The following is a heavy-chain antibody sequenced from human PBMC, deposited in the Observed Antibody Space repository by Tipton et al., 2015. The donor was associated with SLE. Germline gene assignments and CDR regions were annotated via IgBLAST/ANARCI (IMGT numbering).Heavy chain of an antibody. CDR2: ISYDGSNK. D-gene: IGHD3-10*01. Sequence: SLRLSCAASGFTFSSYAMHWVRQAPGKGLEWVAFISYDGSNKYYADSVKGRFTISRDNSKNTLYLQMNSLRAEDTAVYYCARSDYFGSGSGGYFDYWGQGTLVTVSS. CDR3: ARSDYFGSGSGGYFDY. CDR1: GFTFSSYA. J-gene: IGHJ4*02. V-gene: IGHV3-30-3*01.